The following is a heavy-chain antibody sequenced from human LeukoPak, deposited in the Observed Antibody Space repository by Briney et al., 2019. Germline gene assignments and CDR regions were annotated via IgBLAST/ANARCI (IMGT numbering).Heavy chain of an antibody. Sequence: GGSLRLSCTASGFTFGDYAMSWVRQAPGKGLEWVGFFRSKAYGGTTEYAASVKGRFTISRDDSKSIAYLQMNSLKTEDTAVYYCTRDRGYSYGPYYFDYWGQGTLVTVSS. CDR3: TRDRGYSYGPYYFDY. V-gene: IGHV3-49*04. J-gene: IGHJ4*02. CDR2: FRSKAYGGTT. CDR1: GFTFGDYA. D-gene: IGHD5-18*01.